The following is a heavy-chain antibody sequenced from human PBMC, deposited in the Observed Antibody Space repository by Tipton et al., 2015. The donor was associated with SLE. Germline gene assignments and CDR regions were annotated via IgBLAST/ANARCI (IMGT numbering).Heavy chain of an antibody. CDR2: MNPNSGNT. J-gene: IGHJ4*02. D-gene: IGHD4-11*01. CDR3: ARGVSSFPKTTPGGY. Sequence: QVQLVQSGAEVKKPGSSVKVSCKASGGTFSSYAINWVRQATGQGLEWMGWMNPNSGNTGYAQKFQGRVTMTRNTSISTAYMELSSLRSEDTAVYYCARGVSSFPKTTPGGYWGQGTLVTVSS. V-gene: IGHV1-8*02. CDR1: GGTFSSYA.